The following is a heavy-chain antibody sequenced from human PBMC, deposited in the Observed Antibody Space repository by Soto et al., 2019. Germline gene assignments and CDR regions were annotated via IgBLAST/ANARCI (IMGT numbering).Heavy chain of an antibody. J-gene: IGHJ4*02. CDR3: AKDYSTVTKFDWAHX. V-gene: IGHV3-23*01. Sequence: WGSLRLSFAASGFTFSSYAMSWVRQAPGKGLEWVSIITSDGRTYYADSVKGRFTISRDNSKNTVYLQMNSLRAEDTAVYYCAKDYSTVTKFDWAHXWGQGTRVTGSX. CDR2: ITSDGRT. CDR1: GFTFSSYA. D-gene: IGHD4-17*01.